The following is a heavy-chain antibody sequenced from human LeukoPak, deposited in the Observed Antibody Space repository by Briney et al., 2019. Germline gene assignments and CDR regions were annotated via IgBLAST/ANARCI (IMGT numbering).Heavy chain of an antibody. Sequence: GGSLRLSCAASGFTFSSYAMSWVRQAPGKGLEWVASIRGGGDRTYDADSVKGRFTISRDNSKNTLYKQMNSLRAEDTAVYYCAKGVQIRLRGAFDIWGQGTMVTVSS. CDR1: GFTFSSYA. J-gene: IGHJ3*02. CDR3: AKGVQIRLRGAFDI. CDR2: IRGGGDRT. V-gene: IGHV3-23*01. D-gene: IGHD5-18*01.